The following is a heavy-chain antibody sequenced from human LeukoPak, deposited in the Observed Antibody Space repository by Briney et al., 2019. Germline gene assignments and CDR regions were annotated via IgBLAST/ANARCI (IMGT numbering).Heavy chain of an antibody. CDR2: ISWDGGST. CDR3: ARDGSDYGDYGRFDY. V-gene: IGHV3-43*01. D-gene: IGHD4-17*01. J-gene: IGHJ4*02. CDR1: GFTFDDYT. Sequence: PGGSLRLSCAASGFTFDDYTMHWVRQAPGKGLEWVSLISWDGGSTYYADSVKGRFTISRDNSKNTLYLQMGSLRAEDMAVYYCARDGSDYGDYGRFDYWGQGTLVTVSS.